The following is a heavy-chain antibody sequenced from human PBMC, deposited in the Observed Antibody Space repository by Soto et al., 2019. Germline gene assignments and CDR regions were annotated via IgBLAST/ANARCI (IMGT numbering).Heavy chain of an antibody. CDR2: ISGSGGST. CDR3: AKEPSDDYSNLNWFDP. CDR1: GFTFSSYA. J-gene: IGHJ5*02. V-gene: IGHV3-23*01. D-gene: IGHD4-4*01. Sequence: GGSLRLSCAASGFTFSSYAMSWVRQAPGKGLEWVSAISGSGGSTYYADSVKGRFTISRDNSKNTLYLQMNSLRAEDTAVYYCAKEPSDDYSNLNWFDPWGQGTLVTVSS.